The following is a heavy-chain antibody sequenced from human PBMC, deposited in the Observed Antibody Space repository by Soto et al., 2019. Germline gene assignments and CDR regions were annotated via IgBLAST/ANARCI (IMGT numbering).Heavy chain of an antibody. V-gene: IGHV4-39*01. J-gene: IGHJ4*02. D-gene: IGHD6-6*01. CDR3: QRQGAHSSSYFFDS. Sequence: SETLSLTCTASGDSIDTSSYCWGWIRQPPGKGLEWIGSVCYRGTTYYNPSLKSRLTISVDTSKRQFSLKLSSVTAADTAVLSCQRQGAHSSSYFFDSWGQGTLVTVSS. CDR1: GDSIDTSSYC. CDR2: VCYRGTT.